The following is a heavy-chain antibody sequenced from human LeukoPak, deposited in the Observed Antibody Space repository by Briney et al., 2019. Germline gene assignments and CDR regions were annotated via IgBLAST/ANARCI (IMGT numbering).Heavy chain of an antibody. CDR1: GYTFTSYY. J-gene: IGHJ5*02. V-gene: IGHV1-46*01. CDR3: ARDHVVGLAPFDP. Sequence: RASVKVSCKASGYTFTSYYMHWVRQAPGQGLEWMGIINPSGGGTTYAQKFQGRVTITMDTSASTAYMELSSLRSEDTAVYYCARDHVVGLAPFDPWGQGTLVTVSS. D-gene: IGHD2-15*01. CDR2: INPSGGGT.